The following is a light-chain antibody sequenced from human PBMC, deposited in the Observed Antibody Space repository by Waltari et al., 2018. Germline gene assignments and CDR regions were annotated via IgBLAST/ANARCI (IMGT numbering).Light chain of an antibody. J-gene: IGKJ3*01. V-gene: IGKV3-20*01. Sequence: EIVLTQSPGNLSLSPGERASLSCRASQTVNSRFLAWYQQKPGQAPRLLIYGTSSRATGIPDRFSGSGSGTDFTLTISRLEPEDFAVYYCQQYGSSPLTFGPGTKVDIK. CDR3: QQYGSSPLT. CDR2: GTS. CDR1: QTVNSRF.